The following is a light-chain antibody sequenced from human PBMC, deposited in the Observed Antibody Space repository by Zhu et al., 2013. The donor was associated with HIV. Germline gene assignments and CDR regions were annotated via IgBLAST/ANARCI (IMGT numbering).Light chain of an antibody. V-gene: IGKV3-20*01. CDR1: QNIKNNY. Sequence: VLTQSPGTLSLSPGERATLSCRASQNIKNNYLAWYQQRPGEAPRLLIYGVSSRASGIPDRFSGSGSGTEFALTISRLEPDDFALYFCQQYSETPWTFGQGAKVDI. J-gene: IGKJ1*01. CDR2: GVS. CDR3: QQYSETPWT.